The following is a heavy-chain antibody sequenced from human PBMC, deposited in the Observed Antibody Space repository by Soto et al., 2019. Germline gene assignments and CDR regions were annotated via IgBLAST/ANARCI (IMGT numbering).Heavy chain of an antibody. V-gene: IGHV1-18*01. CDR2: INTYNGNT. D-gene: IGHD6-6*01. CDR3: ARDRLVVIMPVVMDY. CDR1: GYTFTNYC. Sequence: ASVNVSCKPSGYTFTNYCMSWVRQAPGQGLEWMGWINTYNGNTNYARKFQGSVSMTTDASTSTAYMELTSLKSDDTAVYYCARDRLVVIMPVVMDYWGQGVLVTVSS. J-gene: IGHJ4*02.